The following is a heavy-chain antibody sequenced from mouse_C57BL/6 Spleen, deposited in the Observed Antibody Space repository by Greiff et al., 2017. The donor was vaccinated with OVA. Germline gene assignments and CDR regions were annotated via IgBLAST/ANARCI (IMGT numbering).Heavy chain of an antibody. Sequence: VQLQQSGPELVKPGASVKIPCKASGYTFTDYNMDWVKQSHGKSLEWIGDINPNNGGTIYNQKFKGKATLTVDKSSSTAYMELRSLTSEDTAVYYCARVYSNYEYFDVWGTGTTVTVSS. CDR3: ARVYSNYEYFDV. J-gene: IGHJ1*03. D-gene: IGHD2-5*01. CDR1: GYTFTDYN. V-gene: IGHV1-18*01. CDR2: INPNNGGT.